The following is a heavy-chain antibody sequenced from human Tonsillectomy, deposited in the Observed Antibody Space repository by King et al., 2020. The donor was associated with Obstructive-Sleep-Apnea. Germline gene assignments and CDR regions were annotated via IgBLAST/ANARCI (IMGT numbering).Heavy chain of an antibody. J-gene: IGHJ4*02. D-gene: IGHD6-13*01. V-gene: IGHV1-8*01. CDR1: GYTFSSAE. Sequence: QLVQSWAEVQKPGASVKVSCKASGYTFSSAEIHWVRQAPGQGLEWMGWMNPNSGNTAYVQKFPGRVTITRNPSINTAYMELSSLSSTDTAVYFCARGSSRSFDIWGQGTLVTVS. CDR2: MNPNSGNT. CDR3: ARGSSRSFDI.